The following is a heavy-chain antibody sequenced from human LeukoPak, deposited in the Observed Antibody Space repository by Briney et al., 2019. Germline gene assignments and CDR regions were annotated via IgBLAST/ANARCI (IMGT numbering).Heavy chain of an antibody. J-gene: IGHJ4*02. CDR2: ISASGSNT. CDR3: AKRTMTTKTFDY. Sequence: GGSLRLSCAASGFTFSSYAMSWVRQAPGKGLEWVSGISASGSNTNYADSVKRRFTISRDNSKNTLYLQMNSLRAEDTAVYFCAKRTMTTKTFDYWGQGALVTVSS. D-gene: IGHD4-17*01. CDR1: GFTFSSYA. V-gene: IGHV3-23*01.